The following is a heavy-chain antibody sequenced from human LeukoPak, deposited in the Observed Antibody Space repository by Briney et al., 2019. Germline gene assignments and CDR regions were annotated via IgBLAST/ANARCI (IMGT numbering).Heavy chain of an antibody. V-gene: IGHV4-39*01. J-gene: IGHJ6*02. CDR1: GGSISSSSYY. CDR3: ARQSEPYCSGGSCPNYPIDYGMDV. Sequence: KPSETLSLTCTVSGGSISSSSYYWGWIRQPPGKGLEWIGSIYYSGSTYYNPSLKSRVTLSVDTSKNQFSLKLSSVTAADTAVYYCARQSEPYCSGGSCPNYPIDYGMDVWGQGTTVTVSS. D-gene: IGHD2-15*01. CDR2: IYYSGST.